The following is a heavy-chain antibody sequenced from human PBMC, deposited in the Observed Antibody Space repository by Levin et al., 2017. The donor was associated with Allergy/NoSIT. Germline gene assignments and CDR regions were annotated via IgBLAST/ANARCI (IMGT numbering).Heavy chain of an antibody. CDR3: AREPNAFDI. V-gene: IGHV4-61*01. CDR2: IYYSGSI. Sequence: SETLSLTCTVSGGSVRSGSYYWSWIRQPPGKGLEWIGYIYYSGSINHNPSLKSRVTMSVDTSNNQFSLKLSSVTAADTAVYYCAREPNAFDIWGQGTMVTVSS. CDR1: GGSVRSGSYY. J-gene: IGHJ3*02.